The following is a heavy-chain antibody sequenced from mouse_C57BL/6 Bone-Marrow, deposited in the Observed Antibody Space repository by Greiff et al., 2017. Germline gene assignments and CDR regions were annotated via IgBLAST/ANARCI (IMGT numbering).Heavy chain of an antibody. D-gene: IGHD4-1*01. J-gene: IGHJ2*01. CDR3: ARSGPVGRSFDY. CDR1: GYTFTSYW. V-gene: IGHV1-55*01. CDR2: IYPTSGRT. Sequence: QVQLQQPGAELVKPGASVKMSCKASGYTFTSYWITWVKQRPGQGLEWIGDIYPTSGRTNYNEKFKCKAILTVDTSSNTAYMQLSRLTSEDSAVFYGARSGPVGRSFDYWGQGTTLTVSS.